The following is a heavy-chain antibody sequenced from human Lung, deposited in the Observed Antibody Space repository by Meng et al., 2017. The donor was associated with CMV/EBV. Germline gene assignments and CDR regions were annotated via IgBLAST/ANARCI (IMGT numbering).Heavy chain of an antibody. CDR3: ARLYCSGGSCYTIDY. CDR2: INTNPGNP. J-gene: IGHJ4*02. V-gene: IGHV7-4-1*02. Sequence: VPLVQLGFELKKTGVSVKVSCKAYGYTFTSYAMNWVRQAPGQGLEWMGWINTNPGNPTYAQGFTGRFVFSLDTSVSTAYLQISSLKAADTAVHYCARLYCSGGSCYTIDYWGQGTLVTVFS. D-gene: IGHD2-15*01. CDR1: GYTFTSYA.